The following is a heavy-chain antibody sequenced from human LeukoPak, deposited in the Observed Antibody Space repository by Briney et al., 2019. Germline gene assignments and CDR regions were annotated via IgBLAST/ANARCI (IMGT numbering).Heavy chain of an antibody. CDR3: AKEQNSGWYGGDAFDI. Sequence: QAGGSLRLSCAASGFTFSSYAVSWVRQAPGKGLEWVSVISGSGGRTYYADSVKGRFTISRDNSKNTLYLQMNSLRAEDTAVYYCAKEQNSGWYGGDAFDIWGQGTMVTVS. D-gene: IGHD6-19*01. V-gene: IGHV3-23*01. CDR1: GFTFSSYA. J-gene: IGHJ3*02. CDR2: ISGSGGRT.